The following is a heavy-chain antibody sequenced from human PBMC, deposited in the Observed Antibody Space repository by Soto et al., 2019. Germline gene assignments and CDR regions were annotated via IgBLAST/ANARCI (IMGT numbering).Heavy chain of an antibody. CDR2: ISYDGSNK. D-gene: IGHD5-12*01. Sequence: QVQLVESGGGVVQPGRSLRLSCAASGFTFSSYAMHWVRQAPGKGLEWVAVISYDGSNKYYADSVKGRFTISRDNSKNTRYLQMNSLRAEDTAVYYCARDGGGWLQLSGFDYWGQGTLVTVSS. J-gene: IGHJ4*02. CDR3: ARDGGGWLQLSGFDY. CDR1: GFTFSSYA. V-gene: IGHV3-30-3*01.